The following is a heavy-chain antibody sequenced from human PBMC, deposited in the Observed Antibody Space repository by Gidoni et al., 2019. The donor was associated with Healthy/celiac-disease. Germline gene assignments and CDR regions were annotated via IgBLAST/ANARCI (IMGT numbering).Heavy chain of an antibody. CDR3: ARDPSGGNSEDWYFDL. J-gene: IGHJ2*01. D-gene: IGHD2-15*01. CDR2: IYYSGST. Sequence: QPGKGLEWIGYIYYSGSTYYNPSLKSRVTISVDTSKNQFSLKLSSVTAADTAVYYCARDPSGGNSEDWYFDLWGRGTLVTVSS. V-gene: IGHV4-30-4*06.